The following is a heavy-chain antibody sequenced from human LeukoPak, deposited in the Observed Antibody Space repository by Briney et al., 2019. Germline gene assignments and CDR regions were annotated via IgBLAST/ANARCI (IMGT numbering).Heavy chain of an antibody. D-gene: IGHD2-15*01. V-gene: IGHV1-69*13. CDR2: IIPIFGTA. J-gene: IGHJ4*02. CDR1: GGTFSSYA. Sequence: SVKVSCKASGGTFSSYAISWVRQAPGQGLEWMGGIIPIFGTANYAQKFQGRVTITADESTSTAYMELSSLRSEDTAVYYCARGYCSGGSCCSVDYWGQGTLVTVSS. CDR3: ARGYCSGGSCCSVDY.